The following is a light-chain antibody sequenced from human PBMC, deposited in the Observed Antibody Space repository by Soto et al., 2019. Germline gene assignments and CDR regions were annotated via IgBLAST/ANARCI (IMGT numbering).Light chain of an antibody. CDR2: SNS. CDR3: QSYDSSLSSYV. V-gene: IGLV1-40*01. Sequence: QSVLTPPPSVSGAPGQRVTISCTGSSSNIGAGYDVHWYQQLPVTAPKLLIYSNSNRPSGVPDRFSGSKSGSSASLAITGLQDEDEADYHCQSYDSSLSSYVFGSGTKVTVL. CDR1: SSNIGAGYD. J-gene: IGLJ1*01.